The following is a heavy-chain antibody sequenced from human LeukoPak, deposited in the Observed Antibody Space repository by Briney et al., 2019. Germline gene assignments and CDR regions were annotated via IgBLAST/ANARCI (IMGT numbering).Heavy chain of an antibody. D-gene: IGHD2-2*01. CDR2: ISYDGSNK. V-gene: IGHV3-30*07. Sequence: GGSLRLSCAASGFTFSSYAMHWVRQAPGKGLEWVAVISYDGSNKYYADSVKGRFTISRDNSKNTLYLQMNSLRAEDTAVYYCAKPHGYQLPYFDYWGQGTLVTVSS. CDR1: GFTFSSYA. J-gene: IGHJ4*02. CDR3: AKPHGYQLPYFDY.